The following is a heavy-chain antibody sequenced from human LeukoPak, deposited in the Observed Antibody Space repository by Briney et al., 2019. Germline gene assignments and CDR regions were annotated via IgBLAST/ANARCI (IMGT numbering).Heavy chain of an antibody. CDR3: TTDLSSVLGTFDY. V-gene: IGHV3-15*01. D-gene: IGHD2-8*02. CDR1: GFTFSNAW. CDR2: IKSKTDGGTT. J-gene: IGHJ4*02. Sequence: GGSLRLSCAASGFTFSNAWMSWVRQAPGKGLEWVGRIKSKTDGGTTDYAAPVKGRFTVSRDDSKNTLYLQMNSLKTEDTAVYYCTTDLSSVLGTFDYWGQGTLVTVSS.